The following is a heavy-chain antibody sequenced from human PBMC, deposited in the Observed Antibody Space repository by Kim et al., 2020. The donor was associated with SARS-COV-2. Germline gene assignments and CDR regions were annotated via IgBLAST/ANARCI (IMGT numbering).Heavy chain of an antibody. J-gene: IGHJ6*02. CDR3: ARVVWSGNVMDV. CDR1: GYTFIDYG. V-gene: IGHV1-18*01. D-gene: IGHD3-3*01. Sequence: ASVKVSCKASGYTFIDYGISWVRQAPGQGLEWMGWISGYIGDTNYAQRLQDRVTLTTDTSTSTAYMELRSLRSDDTAVYYCARVVWSGNVMDVWGQGTTVSV. CDR2: ISGYIGDT.